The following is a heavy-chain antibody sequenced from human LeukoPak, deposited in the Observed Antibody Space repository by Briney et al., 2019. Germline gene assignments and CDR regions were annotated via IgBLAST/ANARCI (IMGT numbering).Heavy chain of an antibody. CDR3: ARRTGYYDGFDY. D-gene: IGHD3/OR15-3a*01. CDR2: IYYSGST. Sequence: TSETLSLTCTVSGGSISSYYWSWIRQPPGKGPEWIGYIYYSGSTNYNPSLKSRVTISVDMSKNQFSLKLSSVTAADTAVYYCARRTGYYDGFDYWGQGTLVTVSS. J-gene: IGHJ4*02. V-gene: IGHV4-59*01. CDR1: GGSISSYY.